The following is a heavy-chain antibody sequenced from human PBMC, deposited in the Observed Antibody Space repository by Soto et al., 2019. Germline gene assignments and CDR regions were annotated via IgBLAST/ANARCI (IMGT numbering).Heavy chain of an antibody. D-gene: IGHD3-10*01. J-gene: IGHJ5*02. Sequence: PSETLSLTCSVSGGSIDSSNFYWGWIRQPPGEGLEWIGSTYYSANTYYNSSLKSRVTISVDTSKNQFSLKLSSVTAADTAVYYCARPTGSGSYSWFDPWGQGTLVTVSS. CDR2: TYYSANT. V-gene: IGHV4-39*01. CDR1: GGSIDSSNFY. CDR3: ARPTGSGSYSWFDP.